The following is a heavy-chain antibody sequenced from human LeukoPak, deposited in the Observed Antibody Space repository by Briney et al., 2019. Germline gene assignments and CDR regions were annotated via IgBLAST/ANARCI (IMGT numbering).Heavy chain of an antibody. CDR1: GSTFSSYA. CDR3: AKARGYCSSTSCQAYYYYYYMDV. D-gene: IGHD2-2*01. V-gene: IGHV3-23*01. CDR2: ISGSGGST. J-gene: IGHJ6*03. Sequence: LGGSLRLSCAASGSTFSSYAMSWVRQAPGKGLEWVSAISGSGGSTYYADSVKGRFTISRDNSKNTLYLQMNSLRAEDTAVYYCAKARGYCSSTSCQAYYYYYYMDVWGKGTTVTVSS.